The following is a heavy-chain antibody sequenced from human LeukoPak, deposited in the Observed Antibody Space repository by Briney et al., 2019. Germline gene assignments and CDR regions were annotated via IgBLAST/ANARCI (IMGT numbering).Heavy chain of an antibody. CDR3: ARTRYSYNSRSYGAPYYFDY. J-gene: IGHJ4*02. CDR2: IYYSGGT. V-gene: IGHV4-39*07. D-gene: IGHD3-10*01. Sequence: SETLSLTCTVSGGSISSSSYYWGWIRQPPGKGLEWIGSIYYSGGTYYNPSLKSRVTISVDTSKNQFSLKLSSVTAADTAVYYCARTRYSYNSRSYGAPYYFDYWGQGTLVTVSS. CDR1: GGSISSSSYY.